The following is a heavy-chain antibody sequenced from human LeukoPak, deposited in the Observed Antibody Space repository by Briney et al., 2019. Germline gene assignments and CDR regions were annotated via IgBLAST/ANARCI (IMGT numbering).Heavy chain of an antibody. CDR3: ARTGFLEWLSNWFDP. D-gene: IGHD3-3*01. V-gene: IGHV4-31*01. J-gene: IGHJ5*02. CDR1: GGSISSGGYY. CDR2: IYYSGST. Sequence: SQTLSLTCTVSGGSISSGGYYWSWIRQHPGKGLEWIGYIYYSGSTYYNPSLKSQVTISVDTSKNQFSLKLSSVTAADTAVYYCARTGFLEWLSNWFDPWGQGTLVTASS.